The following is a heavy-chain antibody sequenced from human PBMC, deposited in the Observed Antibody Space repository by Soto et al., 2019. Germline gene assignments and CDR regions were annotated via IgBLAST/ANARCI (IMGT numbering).Heavy chain of an antibody. V-gene: IGHV1-18*01. D-gene: IGHD2-8*01. CDR2: ISGYNGDT. J-gene: IGHJ6*02. CDR1: GYTFSRYG. CDR3: AKNGQPPYYYYGMDV. Sequence: QGQLVQSGPEVKKPGASVKVSCKASGYTFSRYGISWVRQAPGQGLEWMGWISGYNGDTKYAQKVQGRVTMTIATSTYPAYMELRILTTDDTAIYYCAKNGQPPYYYYGMDVWGQGTTVTVSS.